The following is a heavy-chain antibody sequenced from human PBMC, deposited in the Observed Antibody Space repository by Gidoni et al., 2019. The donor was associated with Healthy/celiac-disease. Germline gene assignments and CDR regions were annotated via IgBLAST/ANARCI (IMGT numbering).Heavy chain of an antibody. Sequence: QLPLQESGPGLVQPSETLSLTCTVSCCPIRSSRYYWGWIRQPPGKGLEWIGSIYYSGSTYYNPSLKSRVNISVDTSKNQFSLKLSSVTAADTAVYYCARQSDYYGSGSYYNPDFDYWGQGTLVTVSS. CDR1: CCPIRSSRYY. J-gene: IGHJ4*02. D-gene: IGHD3-10*01. CDR3: ARQSDYYGSGSYYNPDFDY. V-gene: IGHV4-39*01. CDR2: IYYSGST.